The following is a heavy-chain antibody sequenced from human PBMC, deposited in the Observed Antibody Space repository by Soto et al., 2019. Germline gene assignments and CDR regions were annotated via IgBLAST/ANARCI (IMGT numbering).Heavy chain of an antibody. J-gene: IGHJ4*02. Sequence: GGSLRLSCAAPGFSFGSYALSWVRQAPGKGLEWVSTISGSDGKTFYADSVKGRFSISRDTSQSTLYLQMNSLRADDTAMYYCARWSYLDYWGQGTRVTVSS. CDR1: GFSFGSYA. V-gene: IGHV3-23*01. CDR2: ISGSDGKT. CDR3: ARWSYLDY. D-gene: IGHD3-3*01.